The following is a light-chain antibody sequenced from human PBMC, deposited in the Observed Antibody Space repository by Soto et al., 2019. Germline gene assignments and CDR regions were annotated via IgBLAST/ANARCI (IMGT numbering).Light chain of an antibody. Sequence: QPVLAQPPSVSGAPGQKVTISCTGSSSNIGAGYDLHWYQQLPGTAPKLLLYGNSNRPSGVPDRFSGSKSGTSGSLAITGLQAEDEADYYCQSYDSSLSAYVFGTGTKVTVL. CDR2: GNS. V-gene: IGLV1-40*01. CDR1: SSNIGAGYD. CDR3: QSYDSSLSAYV. J-gene: IGLJ1*01.